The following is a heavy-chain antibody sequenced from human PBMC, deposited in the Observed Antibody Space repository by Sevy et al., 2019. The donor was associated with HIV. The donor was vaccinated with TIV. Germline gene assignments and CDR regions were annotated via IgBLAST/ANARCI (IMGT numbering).Heavy chain of an antibody. CDR2: ISTSGDST. CDR1: GFTFSNYA. V-gene: IGHV3-23*01. Sequence: QLGGSLRLSCAASGFTFSNYAMSWVRQAPGAGLEWVSGISTSGDSTYYADSVKGRFTISRDNSEKILYLQMNSLRAEDTAVYYCAKRLSGNFYKGHDYWGWGTPVTVSS. J-gene: IGHJ4*02. CDR3: AKRLSGNFYKGHDY. D-gene: IGHD3-10*01.